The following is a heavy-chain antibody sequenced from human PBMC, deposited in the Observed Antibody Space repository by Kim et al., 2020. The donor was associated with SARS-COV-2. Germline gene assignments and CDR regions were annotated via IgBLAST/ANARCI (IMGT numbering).Heavy chain of an antibody. CDR3: AREYYYGPGIDY. Sequence: ASVKVSCKASGYTFTSYAMHWVRQAPGQRLEWMGWINAGNGNTKYSQKFQGRVTITRDTSASTAYMELSSLRSEDTAVYYCAREYYYGPGIDYWGQGTLVTVSS. D-gene: IGHD3-10*01. V-gene: IGHV1-3*01. CDR2: INAGNGNT. CDR1: GYTFTSYA. J-gene: IGHJ4*02.